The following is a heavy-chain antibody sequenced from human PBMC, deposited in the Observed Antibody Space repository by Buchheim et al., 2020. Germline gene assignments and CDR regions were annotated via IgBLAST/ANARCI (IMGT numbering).Heavy chain of an antibody. D-gene: IGHD3-16*01. V-gene: IGHV3-48*03. Sequence: EVQLVESGGDLVQPGGSLRLSCAASGFSFNTYEMNWVRQAPGKGLEWVSYISSGSSTIYYADSVKGRFTISRDNAKNSLYLQMNSLRAEDMAVYFCVRDRFGPPHSLDHWGQETL. J-gene: IGHJ4*02. CDR3: VRDRFGPPHSLDH. CDR2: ISSGSSTI. CDR1: GFSFNTYE.